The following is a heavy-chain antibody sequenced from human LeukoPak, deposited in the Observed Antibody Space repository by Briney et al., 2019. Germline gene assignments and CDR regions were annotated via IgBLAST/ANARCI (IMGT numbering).Heavy chain of an antibody. J-gene: IGHJ4*02. Sequence: GGSLRLSCAASGFTLSDYYMSWIRQAPGKGLEWVSYSSSSGSTMYYADSVKGRFAISRDNAKNSLYLQMNSLRAEDTAVYYCARRRDFIDYWGQGSLVTVSS. CDR2: SSSSGSTM. CDR3: ARRRDFIDY. D-gene: IGHD3/OR15-3a*01. CDR1: GFTLSDYY. V-gene: IGHV3-11*01.